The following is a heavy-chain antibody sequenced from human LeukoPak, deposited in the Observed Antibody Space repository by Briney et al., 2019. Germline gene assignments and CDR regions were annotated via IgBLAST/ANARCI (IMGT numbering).Heavy chain of an antibody. CDR3: ARGRRFLESVGMDV. CDR2: INPSGGST. CDR1: GYTLTELS. V-gene: IGHV1-46*01. D-gene: IGHD3-3*01. Sequence: ASVKVSCKVSGYTLTELSMHWVRQAPGQGLEWMGIINPSGGSTSYAQKFQGRVTMTRDTSTSTVYMELGSLRSEDTAVYYCARGRRFLESVGMDVWGQGTTVTVSS. J-gene: IGHJ6*02.